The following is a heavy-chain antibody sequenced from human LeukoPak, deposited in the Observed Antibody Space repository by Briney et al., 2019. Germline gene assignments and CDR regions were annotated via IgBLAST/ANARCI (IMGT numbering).Heavy chain of an antibody. CDR3: ASTERCSTTCPLDY. CDR1: GGSFRGYY. V-gene: IGHV4-34*01. D-gene: IGHD2-2*01. CDR2: INHSGST. J-gene: IGHJ4*02. Sequence: TAETLSLTCAVYGGSFRGYYWSWIRQPPGKGLEWIGEINHSGSTNYNPSLKSRVAISLDTSMKKFSLKLNSVTAADTAVYYCASTERCSTTCPLDYWGQGTLVTVSS.